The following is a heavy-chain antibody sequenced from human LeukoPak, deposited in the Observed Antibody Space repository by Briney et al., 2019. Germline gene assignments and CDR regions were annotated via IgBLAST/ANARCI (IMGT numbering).Heavy chain of an antibody. D-gene: IGHD1-26*01. J-gene: IGHJ4*02. CDR3: ARSIVGVRKRNDY. CDR1: GYTFSSYD. V-gene: IGHV1-8*01. CDR2: MNPNSGHT. Sequence: ASVKVSCKASGYTFSSYDIIWVRQASGQGLEWMGWMNPNSGHTGYAQKFQGRVTMTRSTSISTAYMELTRLTSEDSAVYYCARSIVGVRKRNDYWGQRTLVTVSS.